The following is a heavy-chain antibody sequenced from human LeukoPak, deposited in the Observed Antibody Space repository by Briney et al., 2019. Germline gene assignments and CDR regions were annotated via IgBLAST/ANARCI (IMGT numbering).Heavy chain of an antibody. CDR3: AKVKSSGRFGDAFDI. CDR2: ISYDGNTK. J-gene: IGHJ3*02. D-gene: IGHD6-19*01. Sequence: PGGSLRLSCAASGFTFSSYGMHWVRQAPGKGLEWVAIISYDGNTKNYAGSVKGRFTISRDDSKNTLFLQVDSLRAEDTAVYYCAKVKSSGRFGDAFDIWGQGTMVTVSS. CDR1: GFTFSSYG. V-gene: IGHV3-30*18.